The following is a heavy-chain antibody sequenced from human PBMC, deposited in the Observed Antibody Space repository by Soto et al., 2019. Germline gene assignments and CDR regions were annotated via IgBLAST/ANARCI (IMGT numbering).Heavy chain of an antibody. D-gene: IGHD6-19*01. CDR1: DYTFTSYG. V-gene: IGHV1-18*01. CDR2: TSAYNGNT. Sequence: QVQLVQSGSEVKKPGASVKVSCKASDYTFTSYGISWVRQAPGQGLEWMGWTSAYNGNTNYAQKLQRRVTMTTDTSTSTAYMVLRSLRADDTAVYYCARDALLSLAVAGTDVYYFDYWGQGTLVTVSS. CDR3: ARDALLSLAVAGTDVYYFDY. J-gene: IGHJ4*02.